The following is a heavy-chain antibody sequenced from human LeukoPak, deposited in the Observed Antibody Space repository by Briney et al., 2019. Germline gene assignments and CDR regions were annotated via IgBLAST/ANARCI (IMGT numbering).Heavy chain of an antibody. J-gene: IGHJ4*02. Sequence: GGSLRLSCAASGFTFSSYAMSWVRQAPGKGLEWVSAISGSGGSTYYADSVKGRFTISRDNSKNTLYLQMNSLRAEDTAVYYCAKLTSYLEPRKSPLEYWGQGTLVTVSS. CDR1: GFTFSSYA. CDR2: ISGSGGST. V-gene: IGHV3-23*01. CDR3: AKLTSYLEPRKSPLEY. D-gene: IGHD1-1*01.